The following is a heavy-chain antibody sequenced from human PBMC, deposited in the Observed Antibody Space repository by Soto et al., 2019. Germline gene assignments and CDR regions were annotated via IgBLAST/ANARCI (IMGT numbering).Heavy chain of an antibody. J-gene: IGHJ5*02. Sequence: GGSLRLSCAASGFTFSNYAMNWVRQAPGKGLEWVSAISGSGGSTYYADSVKGRFIISRDNAKNTLFLQVNSLRAEDTAVYYCAKDYSSGWDPWFDPWGQGTLVTVSS. CDR3: AKDYSSGWDPWFDP. CDR1: GFTFSNYA. D-gene: IGHD6-19*01. CDR2: ISGSGGST. V-gene: IGHV3-23*01.